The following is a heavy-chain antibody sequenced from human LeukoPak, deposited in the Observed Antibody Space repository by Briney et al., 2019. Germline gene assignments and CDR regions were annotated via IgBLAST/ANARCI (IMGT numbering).Heavy chain of an antibody. CDR2: IYYSGST. D-gene: IGHD5-18*01. CDR3: ARGGYSYGPPPYFDY. J-gene: IGHJ4*02. V-gene: IGHV4-59*01. CDR1: GGSISSYY. Sequence: SETLSLTCTVSGGSISSYYWNWIRQPPGKGLEWIGYIYYSGSTNYNPSLKSRVTISVDTSKNQFSLKLSSVTAADTAVYYCARGGYSYGPPPYFDYWGQGTLVTVSS.